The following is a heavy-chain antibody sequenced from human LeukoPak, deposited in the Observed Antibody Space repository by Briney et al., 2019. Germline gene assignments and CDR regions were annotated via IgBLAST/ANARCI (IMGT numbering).Heavy chain of an antibody. D-gene: IGHD4-11*01. CDR1: VFTFSNSW. V-gene: IGHV3-7*01. CDR2: VQHIGGET. CDR3: ATYSILNAREFRY. Sequence: GGSLRLSCSGSVFTFSNSWMGLVPPAPGKGLEWVANVQHIGGETYYVDSVKGRFTISRDNAKNSVYLQMNSLGADDTAVYYCATYSILNAREFRYWGQGTLVTVTS. J-gene: IGHJ1*01.